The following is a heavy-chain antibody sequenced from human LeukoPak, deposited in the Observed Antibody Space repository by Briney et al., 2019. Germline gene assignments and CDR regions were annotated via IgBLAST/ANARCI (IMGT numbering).Heavy chain of an antibody. CDR3: ASELAYGYMYFDY. Sequence: SETLSLTCTVSGGSISSYYWSWIRQPPGKGLEWIGYIYYSGSTNYNPSLKSRVTISVDTSKNQFSLKLSSVTAADTAVYYCASELAYGYMYFDYWGQGTLVTVSS. J-gene: IGHJ4*02. CDR2: IYYSGST. D-gene: IGHD5-18*01. CDR1: GGSISSYY. V-gene: IGHV4-59*01.